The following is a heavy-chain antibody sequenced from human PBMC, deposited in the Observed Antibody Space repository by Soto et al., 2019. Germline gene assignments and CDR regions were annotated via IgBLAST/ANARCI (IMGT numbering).Heavy chain of an antibody. V-gene: IGHV3-30*18. D-gene: IGHD2-15*01. CDR3: AKVDCSGGSCYWLTRYYYYGMDV. Sequence: QVQLVESGGGVVQPGRSLRLSCAASGFTFSSYGMHWVRQAPGKGLEWVAVISYDGSNKYYADSVKGRFTISRDNSKNTXSLXMXTLRAEDTAVYYCAKVDCSGGSCYWLTRYYYYGMDVWGQGTTVTVSS. J-gene: IGHJ6*02. CDR2: ISYDGSNK. CDR1: GFTFSSYG.